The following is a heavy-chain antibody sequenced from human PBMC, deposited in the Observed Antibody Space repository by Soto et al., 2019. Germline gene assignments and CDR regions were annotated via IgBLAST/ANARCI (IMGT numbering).Heavy chain of an antibody. CDR2: IYYSGST. CDR3: ARHFVVVPAAMTGCFDP. J-gene: IGHJ5*02. CDR1: GGPISSYC. Sequence: PSETLSLTCTVSGGPISSYCWSWIRQPPGEGLEWIGYIYYSGSTNYNPSLKSRVTISVDTSKNQFSLKLSSVTAADTAVYYCARHFVVVPAAMTGCFDPWGQGTLVTVSS. V-gene: IGHV4-59*08. D-gene: IGHD2-2*01.